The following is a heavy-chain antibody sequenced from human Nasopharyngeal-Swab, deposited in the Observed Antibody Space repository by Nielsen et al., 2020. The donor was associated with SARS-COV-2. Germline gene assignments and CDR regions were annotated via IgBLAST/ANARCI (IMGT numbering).Heavy chain of an antibody. Sequence: GGSLRLSCAASGFTFNDHYMTWIRQAPGKGLEWVSYIGNRGSPIYYADSVKGRFTISRDNAKNSLYLQMNSLRAEDTAVYYCARDGLDYDFWSAYFMDVWGQGTTVTVSS. D-gene: IGHD3-3*01. J-gene: IGHJ6*02. CDR2: IGNRGSPI. CDR1: GFTFNDHY. CDR3: ARDGLDYDFWSAYFMDV. V-gene: IGHV3-11*04.